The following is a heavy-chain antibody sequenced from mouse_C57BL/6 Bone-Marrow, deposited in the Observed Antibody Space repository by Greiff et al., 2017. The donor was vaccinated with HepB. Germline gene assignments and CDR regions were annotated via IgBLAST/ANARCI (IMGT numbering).Heavy chain of an antibody. Sequence: VQLKESGPGLVKPSQSLSLTCSVTGYSITSGYYWNWIRQFPGNKLEWMGYISYDGSNNYNPSLKNRISITRDTSKNQFFLKLNSVTTEDTATYYCARDFTTVVATDAMDYWGQGTSVTVSS. CDR2: ISYDGSN. D-gene: IGHD1-1*01. CDR3: ARDFTTVVATDAMDY. V-gene: IGHV3-6*01. J-gene: IGHJ4*01. CDR1: GYSITSGYY.